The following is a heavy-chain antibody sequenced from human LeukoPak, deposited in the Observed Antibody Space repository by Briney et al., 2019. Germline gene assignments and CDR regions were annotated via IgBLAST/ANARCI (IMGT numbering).Heavy chain of an antibody. CDR3: AKVDGTGNSVFDY. J-gene: IGHJ4*02. V-gene: IGHV3-74*01. CDR1: GFTFSSYW. D-gene: IGHD6-19*01. CDR2: INPDGRTT. Sequence: PGGSLRLSCAASGFTFSSYWMSWVRQAPGKGLVWVSRINPDGRTTNYADSVKGRFTISRDNAKNTLYLQMNSLRVDDTATYYCAKVDGTGNSVFDYWGQGTLVPVSS.